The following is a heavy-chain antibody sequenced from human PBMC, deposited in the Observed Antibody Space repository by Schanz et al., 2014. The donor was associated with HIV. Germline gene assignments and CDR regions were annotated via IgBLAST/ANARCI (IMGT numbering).Heavy chain of an antibody. Sequence: EVQVLASGGDLVQPGGSLRLSCAASGLTLSSYGMSWARQAPGKGLEWVTSISGGSGSTFYADSVKGRSTISRVNSKNTLYLQMNSLRAEDTAIYYCAKTSITLGMDVWGQGTTVTVSS. CDR2: ISGGSGST. V-gene: IGHV3-23*01. CDR3: AKTSITLGMDV. D-gene: IGHD1-20*01. J-gene: IGHJ6*02. CDR1: GLTLSSYG.